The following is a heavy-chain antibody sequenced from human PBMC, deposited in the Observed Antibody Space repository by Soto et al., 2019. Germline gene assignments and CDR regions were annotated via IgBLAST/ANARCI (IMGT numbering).Heavy chain of an antibody. CDR1: GYTFTGYY. CDR3: ARVSIAVVTILPFEY. V-gene: IGHV1-2*02. CDR2: INPNSGGT. Sequence: GASVKVSCKASGYTFTGYYMHWVRQAPGQGLEWMGWINPNSGGTNYAQKFQGRVTMTRDTSISTTYMEMSRLRSDDTAVYYCARVSIAVVTILPFEYWGQATLVTV. J-gene: IGHJ4*02. D-gene: IGHD5-12*01.